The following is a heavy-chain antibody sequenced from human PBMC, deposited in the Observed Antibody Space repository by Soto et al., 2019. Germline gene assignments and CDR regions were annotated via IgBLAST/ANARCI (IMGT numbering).Heavy chain of an antibody. V-gene: IGHV3-30-3*01. CDR3: ARDRYQLLWEYYYYGVDV. CDR2: ISYDGSNK. Sequence: QVQLVESGGGVVQPGRSLRLSCAASGFTFSSYAMHWVRQAPGKGLEWVAVISYDGSNKYYADSVKGRFTISRDNSKNTRYLQMNSLKTEDTAVYYCARDRYQLLWEYYYYGVDVWGQGTTVTVSS. D-gene: IGHD2-2*01. CDR1: GFTFSSYA. J-gene: IGHJ6*02.